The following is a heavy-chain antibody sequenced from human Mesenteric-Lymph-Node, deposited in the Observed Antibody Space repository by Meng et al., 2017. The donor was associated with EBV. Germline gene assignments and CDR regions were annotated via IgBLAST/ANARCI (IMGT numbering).Heavy chain of an antibody. V-gene: IGHV4-59*07. J-gene: IGHJ4*02. CDR2: IYHSGST. CDR3: ARGEVFDS. CDR1: GGSINSFY. Sequence: VQLPESGPGLVKPSDTLSLTCNVSGGSINSFYWSWIRQPPGKGLEWIGYIYHSGSTNYNPSLKSRVTMSVDMSKNQFSLKLSSVTAADTAVYYCARGEVFDSWGQGTLVTVSS.